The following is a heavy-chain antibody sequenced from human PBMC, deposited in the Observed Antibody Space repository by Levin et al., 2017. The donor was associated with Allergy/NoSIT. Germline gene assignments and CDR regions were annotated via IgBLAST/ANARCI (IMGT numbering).Heavy chain of an antibody. V-gene: IGHV4-59*08. CDR2: IYYSGST. J-gene: IGHJ1*01. CDR3: AMSSPIEYFQQ. CDR1: GGSISSYY. D-gene: IGHD6-19*01. Sequence: SETLSLTCTVSGGSISSYYWSWIRQPPGKGLEWIAYIYYSGSTNYNPSLESRVTISRDTSKNQFSLKLTSVTASDTAVYYCAMSSPIEYFQQWGQGTLVTVSS.